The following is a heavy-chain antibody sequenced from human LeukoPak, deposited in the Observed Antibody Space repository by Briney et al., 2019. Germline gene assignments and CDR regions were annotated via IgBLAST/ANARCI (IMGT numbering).Heavy chain of an antibody. Sequence: KPSETLSLTCTVSGGSISSGGYYWSWIRQHPGKGLEWIGYIYYSGSTYYNPSLKSRVTISVDTSKNQFSLKLSSVTAADTAVYYCARAADCSGGSCYLPSFDYWGQGTLVTVSS. CDR3: ARAADCSGGSCYLPSFDY. V-gene: IGHV4-31*03. CDR2: IYYSGST. D-gene: IGHD2-15*01. J-gene: IGHJ4*02. CDR1: GGSISSGGYY.